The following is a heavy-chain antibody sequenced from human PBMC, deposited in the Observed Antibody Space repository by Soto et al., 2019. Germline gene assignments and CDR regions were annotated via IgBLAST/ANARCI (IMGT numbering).Heavy chain of an antibody. CDR1: GGSFSGYY. Sequence: SETLSLTCAVYGGSFSGYYWSWIRQPPGKGLEWIGEINHSGSTNYNPSLKSRVTISADTSKNQFSLKLSYVTAADTAVYYCARSDPYSYGPHYYYYYMDVWGKGTTVTVSS. CDR2: INHSGST. D-gene: IGHD5-18*01. J-gene: IGHJ6*03. CDR3: ARSDPYSYGPHYYYYYMDV. V-gene: IGHV4-34*01.